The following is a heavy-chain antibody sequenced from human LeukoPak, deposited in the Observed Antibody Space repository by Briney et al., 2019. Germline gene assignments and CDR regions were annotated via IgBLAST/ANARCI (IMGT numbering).Heavy chain of an antibody. D-gene: IGHD4-17*01. Sequence: PSETLSLTCTVSGGSISSYYWSWIRQPPGKGLEWIGYIYYSGSTNYNPSPQSRVTISVDTSKTQFSLKLSSVTAADTAVYYCVRRPAVTNTPYFDYWGQGTLVTVSS. CDR3: VRRPAVTNTPYFDY. V-gene: IGHV4-59*08. J-gene: IGHJ4*02. CDR2: IYYSGST. CDR1: GGSISSYY.